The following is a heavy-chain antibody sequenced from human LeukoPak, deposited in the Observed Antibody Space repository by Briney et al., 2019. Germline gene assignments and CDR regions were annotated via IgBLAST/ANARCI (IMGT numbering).Heavy chain of an antibody. CDR1: GGSFSGYY. CDR3: ASEPGDYDFWSGQYDY. J-gene: IGHJ4*02. CDR2: INHSGST. V-gene: IGHV4-34*01. D-gene: IGHD3-3*01. Sequence: NPSETLSLTCAAYGGSFSGYYWSWIRQPPGKGLEWIGEINHSGSTNYNPSLKSRVTISVDTSKYQFSLKLSSVTAVDTAVYYCASEPGDYDFWSGQYDYWGQGTLVTVSS.